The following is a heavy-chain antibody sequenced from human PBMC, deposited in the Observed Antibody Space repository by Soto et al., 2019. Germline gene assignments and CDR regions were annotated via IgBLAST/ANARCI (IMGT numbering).Heavy chain of an antibody. CDR2: ISSSDSTI. V-gene: IGHV3-48*03. CDR3: ARGVGSYFDY. Sequence: EVQLVESGGGLVQPGGSLRLSCAASGFTLRSHEMNWVRQAPGKGLEWVSYISSSDSTIYYADSVKGRFTISKDNADHTLYLLMNSLRAEDTAGYYCARGVGSYFDYWGQGTLVTVSS. D-gene: IGHD1-26*01. CDR1: GFTLRSHE. J-gene: IGHJ4*02.